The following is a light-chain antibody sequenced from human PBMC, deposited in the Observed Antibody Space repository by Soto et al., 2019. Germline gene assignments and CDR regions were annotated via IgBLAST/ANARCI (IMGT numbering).Light chain of an antibody. V-gene: IGKV2-28*01. CDR2: LGS. CDR1: QSLLHSNGYNY. J-gene: IGKJ4*01. CDR3: MQALQTQLT. Sequence: DIVMTQSPLSLPVTPGEPASISCRASQSLLHSNGYNYLDWYLQKQGQSPQLLIYLGSNRAAGVPDRFSGSGSGTAFTLKNSRAEAEDVGVYYCMQALQTQLTFDGGTKVEIK.